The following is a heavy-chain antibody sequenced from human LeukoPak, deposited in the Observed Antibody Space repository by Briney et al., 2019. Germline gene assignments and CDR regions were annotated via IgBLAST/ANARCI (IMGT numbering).Heavy chain of an antibody. CDR1: GFTFSSYW. V-gene: IGHV3-7*01. D-gene: IGHD5-12*01. CDR3: ARESIVATIRGYFDY. J-gene: IGHJ4*02. Sequence: GGSLRLSCAASGFTFSSYWMSWVRQAPGKGLEWVANMKQDGSEKYYVDSVKGRFTTSRDNAKNSLYLQMNSLRAEDTAVYYCARESIVATIRGYFDYWGQGTLVTVSS. CDR2: MKQDGSEK.